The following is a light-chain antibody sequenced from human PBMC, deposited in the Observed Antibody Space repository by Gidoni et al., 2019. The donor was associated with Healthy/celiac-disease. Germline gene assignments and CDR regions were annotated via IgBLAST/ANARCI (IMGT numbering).Light chain of an antibody. CDR2: GAS. J-gene: IGKJ2*01. Sequence: EIVLTKSPGTLSLSPGERATLSCRASQSVSSSYLAWYQQKPGQAPRLLIYGASSRATGIPDRFSGSGSGTDFTLTISRLEPEDFAVYYCQQYGSSPEYTFXQXTKLEIK. V-gene: IGKV3-20*01. CDR3: QQYGSSPEYT. CDR1: QSVSSSY.